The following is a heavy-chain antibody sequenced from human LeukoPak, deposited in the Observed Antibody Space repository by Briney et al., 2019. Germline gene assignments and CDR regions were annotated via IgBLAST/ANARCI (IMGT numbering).Heavy chain of an antibody. J-gene: IGHJ4*02. D-gene: IGHD6-19*01. CDR2: IYHSGST. V-gene: IGHV4-4*02. Sequence: PSETLSLTCAVSGGSISSSNWWSWVRQPPGKGLEWIGEIYHSGSTNYNPSLKSRVTISVDTSKNQFSLRLSSATAADTAVYYCARNIAVAGRVRSDYWGQGTLVTVSS. CDR1: GGSISSSNW. CDR3: ARNIAVAGRVRSDY.